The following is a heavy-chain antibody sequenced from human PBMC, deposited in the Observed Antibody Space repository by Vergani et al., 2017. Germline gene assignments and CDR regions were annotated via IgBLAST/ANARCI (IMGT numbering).Heavy chain of an antibody. CDR1: GFLFDSTG. CDR3: AREASSGFYNYFYY. Sequence: EVKLVESGGGLVRPGGSLRLSCAGNGFLFDSTGMSWVRQVPGKGLEWVSGINWNGDNTGYADSVKGRFTISRDNAKNSLYLQMNSLRVEDTALYYCAREASSGFYNYFYYWGQGTLVTVSS. V-gene: IGHV3-20*04. D-gene: IGHD6-19*01. CDR2: INWNGDNT. J-gene: IGHJ4*02.